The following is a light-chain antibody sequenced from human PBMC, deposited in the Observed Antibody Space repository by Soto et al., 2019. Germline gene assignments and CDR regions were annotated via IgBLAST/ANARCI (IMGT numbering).Light chain of an antibody. J-gene: IGKJ1*01. V-gene: IGKV3-15*01. Sequence: EIVMTQSPATLSVSPGERATLSCRASQSVSSNLAWYQQKPGQAPRLLIYGTSTRATGIPARFSGSGSGTEFTLIIISLQSEDFAVYYCKQYNNWPVTFGQGTKVDIK. CDR2: GTS. CDR3: KQYNNWPVT. CDR1: QSVSSN.